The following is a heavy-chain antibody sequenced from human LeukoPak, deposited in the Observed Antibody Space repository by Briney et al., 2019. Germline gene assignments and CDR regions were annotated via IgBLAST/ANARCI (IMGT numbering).Heavy chain of an antibody. V-gene: IGHV3-30*04. CDR1: GFALSSYA. Sequence: GGLSLSCAASGFALSSYAMHWVRRAPGKGRGWVAVISYGGSNKYYADSVRGGFTISREKSKNTLYLQMNSLRAEDTAVYYCARASNYGDPRDSYYLDYWGQGTLVTVSS. CDR2: ISYGGSNK. J-gene: IGHJ4*02. D-gene: IGHD4-17*01. CDR3: ARASNYGDPRDSYYLDY.